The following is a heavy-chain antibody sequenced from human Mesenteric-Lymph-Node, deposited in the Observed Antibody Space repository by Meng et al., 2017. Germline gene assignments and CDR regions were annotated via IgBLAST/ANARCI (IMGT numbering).Heavy chain of an antibody. D-gene: IGHD1-26*01. CDR3: ARGQRSYSGSYPEWFDP. Sequence: QGVLQESGLRLVKPSQTLSLTCTVSGGSISSGDYYWSWIRQPPGKGLEWIGCIYYSGSTYYNPSLKGRVTISVDTSKNQFSLNLSSVTAADTAVYYCARGQRSYSGSYPEWFDPWGQGTLVTVSS. CDR1: GGSISSGDYY. CDR2: IYYSGST. V-gene: IGHV4-30-4*01. J-gene: IGHJ5*02.